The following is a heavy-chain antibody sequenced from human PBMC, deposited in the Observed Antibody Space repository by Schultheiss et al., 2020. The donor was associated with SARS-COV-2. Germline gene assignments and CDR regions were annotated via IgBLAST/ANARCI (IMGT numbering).Heavy chain of an antibody. D-gene: IGHD5/OR15-5a*01. J-gene: IGHJ6*03. CDR3: ARASTQFYYSMDV. CDR2: IYHSGNI. Sequence: GSLRLSCAASGFTVSGDYMSWVRQAPGKGLEWIGQIYHSGNINYNPSLKSSVSISVDKSKNQVSLRLSSVTAADTAVYYWARASTQFYYSMDVWGTGATVTVSS. V-gene: IGHV4-4*02. CDR1: GFTVSGDY.